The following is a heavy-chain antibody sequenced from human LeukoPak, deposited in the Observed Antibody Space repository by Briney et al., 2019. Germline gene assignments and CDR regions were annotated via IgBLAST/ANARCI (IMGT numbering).Heavy chain of an antibody. CDR1: GFTFSSYA. V-gene: IGHV3-23*01. CDR3: AKDQGEYDYVWGSYRGSAFDY. Sequence: GGSLRLSCAASGFTFSSYAMSWVRQAPGKGLEWVSAISGSGGSTYYADSVKGRFTISRDNSKNTLYLQMNSLRAEDTAVYYCAKDQGEYDYVWGSYRGSAFDYWGQGTLVTVSS. J-gene: IGHJ4*02. D-gene: IGHD3-16*02. CDR2: ISGSGGST.